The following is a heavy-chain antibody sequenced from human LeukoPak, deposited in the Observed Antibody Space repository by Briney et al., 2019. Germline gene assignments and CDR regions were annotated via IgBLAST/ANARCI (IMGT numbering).Heavy chain of an antibody. V-gene: IGHV1-2*06. D-gene: IGHD1-26*01. CDR1: GYTFTGYY. CDR3: ARAYYDHFDAFDI. CDR2: INPNSGGT. Sequence: ASVKVSCKASGYTFTGYYMHWVRQAPGQGLEWMGRINPNSGGTNYAQKFQGRVTMTRDTSISTAYMELSRLRSDVTAVYYCARAYYDHFDAFDIWGQGTMVTVSS. J-gene: IGHJ3*02.